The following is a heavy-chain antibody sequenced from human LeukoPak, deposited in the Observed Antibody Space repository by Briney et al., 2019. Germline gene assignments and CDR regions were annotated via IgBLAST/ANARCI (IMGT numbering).Heavy chain of an antibody. V-gene: IGHV3-11*04. Sequence: PGGSLRLSCAASGFTFSDYYMSWIRQAPGKGLEWVSYISSSGSTIYYADSVKGRFTISRDNAKNSLYLQMNSLRAEDKAVYYCARVHGRHYYYYMDVWGKGTTVTVSS. CDR2: ISSSGSTI. CDR1: GFTFSDYY. J-gene: IGHJ6*03. CDR3: ARVHGRHYYYYMDV.